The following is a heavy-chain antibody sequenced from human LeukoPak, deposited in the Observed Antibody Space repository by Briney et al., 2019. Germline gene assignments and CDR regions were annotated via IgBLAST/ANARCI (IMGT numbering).Heavy chain of an antibody. CDR3: AKGPYDFWSGYYAEPPIDY. Sequence: GGSLRLSCAASGFSFSSYSVNWVRQAPGKGLECVSYISSSSSTIYHADSVKGRFTISRDNAKNSLYLQMNSLRAEDTAVYYCAKGPYDFWSGYYAEPPIDYWGQGTLVTVSS. CDR2: ISSSSSTI. V-gene: IGHV3-48*04. J-gene: IGHJ4*02. CDR1: GFSFSSYS. D-gene: IGHD3-3*01.